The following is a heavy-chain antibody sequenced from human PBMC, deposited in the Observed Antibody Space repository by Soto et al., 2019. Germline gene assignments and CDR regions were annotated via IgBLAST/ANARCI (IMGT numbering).Heavy chain of an antibody. V-gene: IGHV3-23*01. CDR1: GFTSSTCA. CDR2: IGGSGSDT. CDR3: AKQRGYTFGYPFDY. D-gene: IGHD5-18*01. Sequence: GGSLRLSCEASGFTSSTCAMSWVRQAPGKGLEWVSLIGGSGSDTYYSDSVKGRFTISRDNSKGTLSLQMNSLRADDTAVYYCAKQRGYTFGYPFDYWGRGILVTVSS. J-gene: IGHJ4*02.